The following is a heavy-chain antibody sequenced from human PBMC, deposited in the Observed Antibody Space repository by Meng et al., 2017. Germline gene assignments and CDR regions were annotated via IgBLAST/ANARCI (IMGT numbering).Heavy chain of an antibody. CDR1: GYTFTSYA. V-gene: IGHV7-4-1*02. CDR2: INTNTGNP. CDR3: ARLVAGTFGQLFDP. D-gene: IGHD2-15*01. J-gene: IGHJ5*02. Sequence: QVQVWQSGSELKKPGAAVKVSCKASGYTFTSYAMNWVRQAPGQELEWMGWINTNTGNPTYAQGFTGRFVFSLDTSVSTAYLQISSLKAEDTAVYYCARLVAGTFGQLFDPWGQGTLVTVSS.